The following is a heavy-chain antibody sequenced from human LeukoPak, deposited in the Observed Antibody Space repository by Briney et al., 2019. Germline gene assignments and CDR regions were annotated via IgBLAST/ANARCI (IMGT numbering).Heavy chain of an antibody. V-gene: IGHV4-4*07. J-gene: IGHJ6*03. Sequence: SETLSLTCTVSGGSISSYYWSWIRQPAGKGLEWIGRIYTSGSTTYNPSLKSRVTMSVDTPKNQFSLKLTSVTAADTAVYYCARSSEGRYYYDSSGYSYYYYYMDVWGKGTTVTISS. CDR2: IYTSGST. CDR3: ARSSEGRYYYDSSGYSYYYYYMDV. CDR1: GGSISSYY. D-gene: IGHD3-22*01.